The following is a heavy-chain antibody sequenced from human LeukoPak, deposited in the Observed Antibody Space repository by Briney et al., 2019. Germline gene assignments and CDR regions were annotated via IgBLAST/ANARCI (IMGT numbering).Heavy chain of an antibody. CDR2: FDPEDGET. CDR1: GYTLTELS. D-gene: IGHD3-22*01. V-gene: IGHV1-24*01. J-gene: IGHJ6*03. Sequence: ASVKVSCKVSGYTLTELSMHWVRQAPGKGLEWMGGFDPEDGETIYAQKFQGRVTMTEDTSTDTAYMELSSLRSEDTAVYYCATAPRVYDSSGYYDFYMDVWGKGTTVTVSS. CDR3: ATAPRVYDSSGYYDFYMDV.